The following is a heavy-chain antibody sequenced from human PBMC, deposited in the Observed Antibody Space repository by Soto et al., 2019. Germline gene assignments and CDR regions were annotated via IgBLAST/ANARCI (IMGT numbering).Heavy chain of an antibody. CDR1: GGSISSSSYY. J-gene: IGHJ4*02. CDR2: IYYSGST. V-gene: IGHV4-39*01. D-gene: IGHD5-18*01. CDR3: ASIVDTAMVMRDYFDY. Sequence: SETLSLTCTVSGGSISSSSYYWGWIRQPPGKGLEWIGSIYYSGSTYYNPSLKSRVTISVDTSKNQFSLKLSSVTAADTAVYYCASIVDTAMVMRDYFDYWGQGTLVTV.